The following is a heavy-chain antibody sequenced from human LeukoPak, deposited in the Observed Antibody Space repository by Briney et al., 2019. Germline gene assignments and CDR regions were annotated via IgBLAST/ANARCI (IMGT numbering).Heavy chain of an antibody. D-gene: IGHD6-13*01. CDR1: GFTFSSYA. Sequence: HAGGSLRLSCAASGFTFSSYAMSWVRQAPGKGLEWVSAISGGGGSTYYADSVKGRFSISRDNSKNTLYLQVNSLRAEDTAVYYCAKDRAYSSSWYDGDYWGQGTLVTVSS. CDR2: ISGGGGST. CDR3: AKDRAYSSSWYDGDY. J-gene: IGHJ4*02. V-gene: IGHV3-23*01.